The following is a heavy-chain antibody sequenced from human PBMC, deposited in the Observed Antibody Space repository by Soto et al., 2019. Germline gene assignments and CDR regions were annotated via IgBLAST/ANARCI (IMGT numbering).Heavy chain of an antibody. CDR1: GYTFTGYY. D-gene: IGHD2-21*01. J-gene: IGHJ6*02. CDR3: ASNEWANTGVISIFCYYYGMDV. V-gene: IGHV1-2*02. CDR2: INPNSGGT. Sequence: ASVKVSCKASGYTFTGYYMHWVRQAPGQGLEWMGWINPNSGGTNYAQKFQGRVTMTRDTSISTAYMELSRLRSDDTAVYYCASNEWANTGVISIFCYYYGMDVWGQGTTVTVSS.